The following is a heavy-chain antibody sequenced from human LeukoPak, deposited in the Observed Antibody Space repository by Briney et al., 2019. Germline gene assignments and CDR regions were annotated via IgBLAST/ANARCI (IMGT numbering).Heavy chain of an antibody. J-gene: IGHJ4*02. D-gene: IGHD3-10*01. CDR3: AKDLLVRGIMSPTEIDY. V-gene: IGHV3-15*01. CDR2: IKSKIHGGTI. CDR1: GFTFDKAW. Sequence: PGGSLRLSCAASGFTFDKAWMTWVRQAPGKGLEWVGRIKSKIHGGTIDYAAPVKGRFTISRDDSKNTLYLQMNSLRAEDTAVYYCAKDLLVRGIMSPTEIDYWGQGTLVTVSS.